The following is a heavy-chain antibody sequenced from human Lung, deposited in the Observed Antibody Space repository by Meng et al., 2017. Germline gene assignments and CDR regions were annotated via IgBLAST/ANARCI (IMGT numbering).Heavy chain of an antibody. Sequence: QVQLRQWGAGLWKPSEPLSLTCVVSGGSFSDYYWSWIRQPPGKGLEWIGEINHSGSTNYNPSLESRATISVDTSQNNLSLKLSSVTAADSAVYYCARGPTTMAHDFDYWGQGTLVTVSS. CDR2: INHSGST. D-gene: IGHD4-11*01. CDR3: ARGPTTMAHDFDY. V-gene: IGHV4-34*01. J-gene: IGHJ4*02. CDR1: GGSFSDYY.